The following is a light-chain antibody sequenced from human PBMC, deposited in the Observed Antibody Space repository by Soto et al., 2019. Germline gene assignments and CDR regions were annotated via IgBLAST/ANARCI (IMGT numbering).Light chain of an antibody. J-gene: IGLJ1*01. Sequence: QSVLTQSPSASASLGASVKLTCTLSSGHSSYAIAWHQQQPEKGPRYLMTLNSDGSHSKGDGIPDRFSGSSSGAERYLTISSLQSEDEAYYYCQTWGTGIHYVFGTGTKVTVL. CDR3: QTWGTGIHYV. CDR1: SGHSSYA. V-gene: IGLV4-69*01. CDR2: LNSDGSH.